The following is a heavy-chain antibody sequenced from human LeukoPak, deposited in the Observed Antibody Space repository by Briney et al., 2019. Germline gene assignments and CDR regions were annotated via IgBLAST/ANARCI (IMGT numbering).Heavy chain of an antibody. CDR1: GYTFTSYG. CDR3: ARPIYGSGSPAFDY. V-gene: IGHV1-18*01. Sequence: ASVKVSCKASGYTFTSYGISWVRQAPGQGLEWTGWISAYNGNTNYAQKLQGRVTMTTDTSTSTAYMELRSLRSDDTAVYYCARPIYGSGSPAFDYWGQGTLVTVSS. D-gene: IGHD3-10*01. J-gene: IGHJ4*02. CDR2: ISAYNGNT.